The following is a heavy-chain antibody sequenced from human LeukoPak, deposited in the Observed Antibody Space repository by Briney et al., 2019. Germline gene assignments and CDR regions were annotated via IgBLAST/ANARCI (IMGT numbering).Heavy chain of an antibody. CDR2: ISGSGGST. CDR1: GFTFSSCA. J-gene: IGHJ4*02. CDR3: AKGGSLRYFDWLSPGPYYFDY. D-gene: IGHD3-9*01. Sequence: GGSLRLSCAASGFTFSSCAMSWVRQAPGKGLEWVSAISGSGGSTYYADSVKGRFTISRDNSKNTLYLQMNGLRAEDTAVYYCAKGGSLRYFDWLSPGPYYFDYWGQGTLVTVSS. V-gene: IGHV3-23*01.